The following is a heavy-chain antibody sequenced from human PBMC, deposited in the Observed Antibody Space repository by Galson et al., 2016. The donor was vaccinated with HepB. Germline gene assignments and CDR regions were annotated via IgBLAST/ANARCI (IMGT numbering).Heavy chain of an antibody. D-gene: IGHD6-19*01. Sequence: QSGAEVKKPGESLQISCKASGYNFASYWIGWVRQMPGKGLKWMGIIYPGDSDTRYSPSFQGQVTISVDKSINTAYLQWNSLKTSDTAMYFCPRKLSSAWYFYSWGQGTLVTVS. CDR1: GYNFASYW. CDR2: IYPGDSDT. CDR3: PRKLSSAWYFYS. V-gene: IGHV5-51*01. J-gene: IGHJ5*01.